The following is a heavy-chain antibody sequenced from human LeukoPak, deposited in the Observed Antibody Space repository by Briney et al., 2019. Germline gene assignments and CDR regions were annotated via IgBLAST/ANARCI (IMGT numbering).Heavy chain of an antibody. CDR1: GGSISSYY. CDR2: IFYTGST. D-gene: IGHD3-22*01. Sequence: SETLSLTCTVSGGSISSYYWSWIRQPPGKGLEWIGYIFYTGSTNYNPSLKSRVTISVDTSKNQFSLKLSSVTAADTAVYYCARSTYYYDSSGYFVGYFQHWGQGTLVTVSS. V-gene: IGHV4-59*01. CDR3: ARSTYYYDSSGYFVGYFQH. J-gene: IGHJ1*01.